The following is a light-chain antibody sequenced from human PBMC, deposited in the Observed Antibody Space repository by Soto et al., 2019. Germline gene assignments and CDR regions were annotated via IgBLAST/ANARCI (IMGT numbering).Light chain of an antibody. Sequence: QYALTQPASVSGSPGQSITISCTGTSRDVGTYTLVSWYQHYPGKAPKLIIYEGSKRPSGVSNRFSASKTGRTASLTISGLQPEDEADYYCCSYAGSSSVVFGGGTKLTVL. J-gene: IGLJ2*01. CDR2: EGS. CDR3: CSYAGSSSVV. CDR1: SRDVGTYTL. V-gene: IGLV2-23*01.